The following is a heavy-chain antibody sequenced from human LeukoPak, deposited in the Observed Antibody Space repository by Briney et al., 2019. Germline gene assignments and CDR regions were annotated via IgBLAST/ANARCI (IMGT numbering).Heavy chain of an antibody. CDR3: ARLMRELSIGAYYYMDV. D-gene: IGHD1-7*01. Sequence: SETLSLTCTVSGGSLSSSSYYWGWIRRPPGRGRGGYGRTYYSGSTYYNPSIKSRVTISVDTSKNHFSLKLSSVPAADTAVYYCARLMRELSIGAYYYMDVWGKGTTVTVSS. J-gene: IGHJ6*03. CDR1: GGSLSSSSYY. V-gene: IGHV4-39*01. CDR2: TYYSGST.